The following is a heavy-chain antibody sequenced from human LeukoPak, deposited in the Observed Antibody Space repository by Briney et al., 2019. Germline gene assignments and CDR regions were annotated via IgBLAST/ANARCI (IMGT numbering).Heavy chain of an antibody. J-gene: IGHJ2*01. V-gene: IGHV3-21*01. Sequence: GGSLRLFCAASTFTFSSYYMNWVRQAPGKGLEWVSSMSRSSDYTYYADSVKGRFTISRDNAKKSLYLQMNSLRAEDTAVYYCAVAGLSYWYFDLWGRGTLVTVSS. CDR1: TFTFSSYY. D-gene: IGHD6-19*01. CDR2: MSRSSDYT. CDR3: AVAGLSYWYFDL.